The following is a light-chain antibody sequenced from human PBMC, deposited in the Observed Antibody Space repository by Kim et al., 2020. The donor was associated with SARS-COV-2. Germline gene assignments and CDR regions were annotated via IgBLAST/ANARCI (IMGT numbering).Light chain of an antibody. V-gene: IGKV3-11*01. CDR2: DAS. CDR3: QQRSNWLT. Sequence: LSLSPGERATLACRASQSVSSYLAWYQQKPGQAPRLLIYDASNRATGIPARFSGSGSGTDFTLTISSLEPEDFAVYYCQQRSNWLTFGGGTKVEI. J-gene: IGKJ4*01. CDR1: QSVSSY.